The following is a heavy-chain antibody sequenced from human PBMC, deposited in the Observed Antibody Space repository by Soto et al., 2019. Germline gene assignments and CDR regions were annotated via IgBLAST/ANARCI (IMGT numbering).Heavy chain of an antibody. Sequence: ASVKVSCKASGDTFNFYSINWVRQAPGLGLEWMGRVNPIVSMSNYAQKFQGRVTMTADKSTSTAYMGLRSLRSDDTATYYCARDKGSSGPYYFDYWGQGTLVTVSS. V-gene: IGHV1-69*04. CDR1: GDTFNFYS. CDR2: VNPIVSMS. D-gene: IGHD3-22*01. CDR3: ARDKGSSGPYYFDY. J-gene: IGHJ4*02.